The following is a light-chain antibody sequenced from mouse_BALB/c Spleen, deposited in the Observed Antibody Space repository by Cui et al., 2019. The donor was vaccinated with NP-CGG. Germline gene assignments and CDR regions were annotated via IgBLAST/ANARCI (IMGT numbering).Light chain of an antibody. J-gene: IGLJ1*01. CDR2: GTH. V-gene: IGLV1*01. CDR1: TGAVTTSNY. Sequence: QAVVTQESELTTSPGETVTLTCRSSTGAVTTSNYANWVQEKPDHLFTGLIGGTHNRVPGVPARFSGSLIGDKAALTITGAQTEDEAIYFCALWYSNHWVFGGGTKLTVL. CDR3: ALWYSNHWV.